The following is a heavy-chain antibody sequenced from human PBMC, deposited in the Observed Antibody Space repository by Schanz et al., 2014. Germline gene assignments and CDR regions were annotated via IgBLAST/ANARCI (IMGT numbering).Heavy chain of an antibody. CDR1: GFTFSSYA. D-gene: IGHD1-26*01. Sequence: QVQLVESGGGVVQPGRSLRLSCAASGFTFSSYALHWVRQAPGKGLEWVSVIGVDGTTTYYADSVKGRFTISRDNSKNTLYLQMNSLRPEDTAVYYCARGGSGSHYRLDYWGQGTLVTVSS. V-gene: IGHV3-33*08. CDR2: IGVDGTTT. J-gene: IGHJ4*02. CDR3: ARGGSGSHYRLDY.